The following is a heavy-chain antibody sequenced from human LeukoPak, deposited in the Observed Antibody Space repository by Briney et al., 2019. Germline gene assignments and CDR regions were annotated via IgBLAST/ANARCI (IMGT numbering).Heavy chain of an antibody. CDR2: IIPIFGTA. CDR1: GGTFSSYA. J-gene: IGHJ6*02. Sequence: SVKVSCKASGGTFSSYAIGWVRQAPGQGLEWMGGIIPIFGTANYAQKFQGRVTITADESTSTAYMELSSLRSEDTAVYYCARDGTSYYDILTGYYKRYYYGMDVWGQGTTVTVSS. V-gene: IGHV1-69*13. CDR3: ARDGTSYYDILTGYYKRYYYGMDV. D-gene: IGHD3-9*01.